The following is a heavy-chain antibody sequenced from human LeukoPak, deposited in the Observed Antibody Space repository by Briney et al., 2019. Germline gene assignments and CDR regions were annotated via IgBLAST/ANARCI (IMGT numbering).Heavy chain of an antibody. CDR3: ARDLEGYGSGSYYNY. V-gene: IGHV1-46*01. J-gene: IGHJ4*02. Sequence: ASVKVSCKASGYTFTSYYMHWVRQAPGQGLEWMGIINPSGGSTSYAQKFQGRVTMTRDTSTRTVYMELSSLRSEDTAVYYCARDLEGYGSGSYYNYWGQGTLVTVSS. D-gene: IGHD3-10*01. CDR2: INPSGGST. CDR1: GYTFTSYY.